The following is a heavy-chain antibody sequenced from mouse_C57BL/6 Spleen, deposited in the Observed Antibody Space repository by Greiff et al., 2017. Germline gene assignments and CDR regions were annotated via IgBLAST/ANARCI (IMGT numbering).Heavy chain of an antibody. V-gene: IGHV1-69*01. Sequence: VQLQQPGAELVMPGASVKLSCKASGYTFTSYWMHWVKQRPGQGLEWIGEIDPSDSYTNYNQKFKGKSTLTVDKSSSTAYMQLSSLTSEDSAVYYCARGELSRYFDVWGTGTTVTVSS. CDR2: IDPSDSYT. CDR1: GYTFTSYW. D-gene: IGHD1-1*02. CDR3: ARGELSRYFDV. J-gene: IGHJ1*03.